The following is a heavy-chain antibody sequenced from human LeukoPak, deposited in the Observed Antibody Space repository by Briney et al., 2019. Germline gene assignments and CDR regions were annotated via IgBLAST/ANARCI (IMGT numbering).Heavy chain of an antibody. V-gene: IGHV3-33*06. Sequence: RSGGSLRLSCAASGFTFSSSGMHWVRQAPGKGLEWVAVIWYDGSNKYYADSVKGRFTISRDNSKNTLYLQMNSLRAEDTAVYYCAKDSPNYYDSSGYHPWGQGTLVTVSS. D-gene: IGHD3-22*01. CDR2: IWYDGSNK. CDR3: AKDSPNYYDSSGYHP. J-gene: IGHJ5*02. CDR1: GFTFSSSG.